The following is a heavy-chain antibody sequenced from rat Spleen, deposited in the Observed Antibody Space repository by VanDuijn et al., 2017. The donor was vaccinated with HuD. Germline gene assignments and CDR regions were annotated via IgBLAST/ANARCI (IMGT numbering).Heavy chain of an antibody. Sequence: EVQLVESGGGLVQPGRSLKLSCVASGFTFNNYWMTWVRQAPKKGLEWVASISYEGSGTYYGDSVKGRFTISRDNAKSTLYLQMNSLRSEDTATYYCARPHSSLYVMDAWGQGASVTVSS. V-gene: IGHV5-22*01. D-gene: IGHD1-2*01. J-gene: IGHJ4*01. CDR1: GFTFNNYW. CDR2: ISYEGSGT. CDR3: ARPHSSLYVMDA.